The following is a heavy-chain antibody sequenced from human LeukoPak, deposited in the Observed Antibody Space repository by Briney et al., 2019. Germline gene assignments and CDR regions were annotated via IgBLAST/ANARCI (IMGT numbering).Heavy chain of an antibody. J-gene: IGHJ6*02. V-gene: IGHV4-59*08. CDR1: GGSISGYY. CDR2: IYYLGGT. Sequence: SETLSLTCTVSGGSISGYYWTWIRQPPGKGLEWIGYIYYLGGTNYNPSLKSRVTISLDTSKNQFSLKLSSVTAADTAVYYCARRSYGSASPLRMGVWGQGTTVTVSS. D-gene: IGHD3-10*01. CDR3: ARRSYGSASPLRMGV.